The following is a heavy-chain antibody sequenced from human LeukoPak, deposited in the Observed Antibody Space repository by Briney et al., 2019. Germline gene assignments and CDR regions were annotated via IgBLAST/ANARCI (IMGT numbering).Heavy chain of an antibody. V-gene: IGHV4-39*01. CDR3: ARRSGSYLVAFDI. D-gene: IGHD1-26*01. CDR1: GGSISSSSYY. J-gene: IGHJ3*02. Sequence: SETLSLTCTVSGGSISSSSYYWGWIRQPPGKGLEWIGSIYYSGSTYYNPSLKSRVTISVDTSKNQFSLKLSSVTAADTAVYYCARRSGSYLVAFDIWGQGTMVTVSS. CDR2: IYYSGST.